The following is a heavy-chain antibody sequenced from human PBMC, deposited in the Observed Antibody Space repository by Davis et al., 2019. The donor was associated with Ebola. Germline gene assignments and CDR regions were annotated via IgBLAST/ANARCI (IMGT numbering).Heavy chain of an antibody. CDR2: LGTSADT. D-gene: IGHD3-16*01. CDR3: AKGPPQSYAMGGFDS. J-gene: IGHJ4*02. V-gene: IGHV3-23*01. Sequence: GGSLRLSCAASGFVFRNYVMSWVRQAPGKGLEWVSTLGTSADTYYADSVKGRFTISRDNSKNTLYLQMNSLRVEDTAVYYCAKGPPQSYAMGGFDSWGQGALVTVSS. CDR1: GFVFRNYV.